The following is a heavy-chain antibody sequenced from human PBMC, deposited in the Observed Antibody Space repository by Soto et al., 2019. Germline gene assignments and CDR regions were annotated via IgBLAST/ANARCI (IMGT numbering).Heavy chain of an antibody. Sequence: ASVKVSCKASGGTFSSYAISWVRQAPGQGLEWMGGIIPIFGTANYAQKFQGRVTITADESTSTAYMELSSLRSEDTAVYYCARSRAGIAADGPLGYWGQGTLVTVSS. D-gene: IGHD6-13*01. CDR1: GGTFSSYA. CDR2: IIPIFGTA. J-gene: IGHJ4*02. CDR3: ARSRAGIAADGPLGY. V-gene: IGHV1-69*13.